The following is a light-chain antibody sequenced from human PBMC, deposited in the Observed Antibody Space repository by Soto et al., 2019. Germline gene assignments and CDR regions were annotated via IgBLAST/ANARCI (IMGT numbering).Light chain of an antibody. CDR2: SNN. CDR1: SSNIGSNT. Sequence: QSVLTQPPSVSGTPAQRVTISCSGSSSNIGSNTVNWYQQLPGAAPRLLIYSNNQRPSGVPDRFSGYKSGTSASLAISGLQSEDEADYYCGTWDDSLNSYVFGTGTKLTVL. CDR3: GTWDDSLNSYV. V-gene: IGLV1-44*01. J-gene: IGLJ1*01.